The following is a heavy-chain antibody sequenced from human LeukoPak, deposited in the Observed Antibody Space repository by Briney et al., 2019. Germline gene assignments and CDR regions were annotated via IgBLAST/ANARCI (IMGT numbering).Heavy chain of an antibody. CDR1: GYSFTSYW. Sequence: GESLKISCKGSGYSFTSYWISWVRQMPGKGLEWMGVIYPGDSDTRYSPSFQGQVTISADKSISTAYLQWSSLKASDTAMYYCARQTQIQLWLQAGYYFDYWGQGTLVTVSS. J-gene: IGHJ4*02. CDR2: IYPGDSDT. D-gene: IGHD5-18*01. V-gene: IGHV5-51*01. CDR3: ARQTQIQLWLQAGYYFDY.